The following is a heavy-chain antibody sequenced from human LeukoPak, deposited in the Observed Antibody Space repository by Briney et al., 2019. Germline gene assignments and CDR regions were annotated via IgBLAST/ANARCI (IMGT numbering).Heavy chain of an antibody. CDR1: GYTFSNYY. V-gene: IGHV1-46*01. J-gene: IGHJ6*03. CDR3: ARDMYYYGSGKNYYMDV. D-gene: IGHD3-10*01. CDR2: INPTGSSTT. Sequence: ASVKVSCKASGYTFSNYYMHRVRQAPGQGLEWMGIINPTGSSTTNNAQKFQGRVTMTRDTSTSTVYMELSSLRSEDTAVYYCARDMYYYGSGKNYYMDVWGKGTTVTVSS.